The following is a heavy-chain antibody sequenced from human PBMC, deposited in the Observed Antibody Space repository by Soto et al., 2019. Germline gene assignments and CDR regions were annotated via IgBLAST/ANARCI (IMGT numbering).Heavy chain of an antibody. CDR1: GGTFSSYA. V-gene: IGHV1-69*13. Sequence: SVKVSCKASGGTFSSYAISWVRQAPGQGLEWMGGIIPIFGTANYAQKFQGRVTITADESTSTAYMELSSLRSEDTAVYYCARGDPSSSWEDYWGQGTLVTVSS. CDR3: ARGDPSSSWEDY. CDR2: IIPIFGTA. J-gene: IGHJ4*02. D-gene: IGHD6-13*01.